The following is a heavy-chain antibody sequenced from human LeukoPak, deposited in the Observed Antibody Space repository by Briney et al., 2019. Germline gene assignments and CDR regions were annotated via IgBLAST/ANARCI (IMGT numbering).Heavy chain of an antibody. CDR2: ISPNSGGT. Sequence: ASVKVSCKASGYTXTDYYMHWVRQAPGQGLEWMGWISPNSGGTNYAQKFQGRVTMTRDTSISTAYMELSRLRSDDTAVYYCARDYVGDNWFDPWGQGTLVTVSS. CDR3: ARDYVGDNWFDP. D-gene: IGHD3-16*01. CDR1: GYTXTDYY. V-gene: IGHV1-2*02. J-gene: IGHJ5*02.